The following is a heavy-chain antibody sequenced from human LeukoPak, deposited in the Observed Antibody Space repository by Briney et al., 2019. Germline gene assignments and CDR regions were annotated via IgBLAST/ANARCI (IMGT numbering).Heavy chain of an antibody. CDR2: IRYDGSNK. Sequence: GGSLRLSCAASGFTFSSYGMHWVRQAPGNGREWGAFIRYDGSNKYYADSVKGRFTISRDNSKNTLYLQMNSLRAEDTAVYYCATAVLRFLEWLEKNDYWGQGTLVTVSS. D-gene: IGHD3-3*01. V-gene: IGHV3-30*02. J-gene: IGHJ4*02. CDR3: ATAVLRFLEWLEKNDY. CDR1: GFTFSSYG.